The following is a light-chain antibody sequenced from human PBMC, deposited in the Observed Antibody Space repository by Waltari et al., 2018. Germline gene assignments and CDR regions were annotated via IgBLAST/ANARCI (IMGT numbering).Light chain of an antibody. Sequence: EIVLKQSPATLSLSPGARANLSCRASQTLSSYVSWYQQIPGQAPRLFIYDASKRATGIPARFSGSGSGADFTLTISDLEPEDSAVYYCQRRASWPPRYSFGQGTKLEIK. J-gene: IGKJ2*03. CDR1: QTLSSY. CDR2: DAS. CDR3: QRRASWPPRYS. V-gene: IGKV3-11*01.